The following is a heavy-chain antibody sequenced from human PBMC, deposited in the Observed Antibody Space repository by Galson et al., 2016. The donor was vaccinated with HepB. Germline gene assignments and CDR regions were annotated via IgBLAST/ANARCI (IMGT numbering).Heavy chain of an antibody. J-gene: IGHJ4*02. Sequence: SLRLSCAASGLTVGSTYLNWVRQAPGKGLEWVSGINNGAATTGYAASVKGRFTISRDNSKNTLYLQMDSLRTEDTAVYYCARDDYSGGRGSPDYWGQGTLVTVSS. D-gene: IGHD4/OR15-4a*01. V-gene: IGHV3-53*01. CDR1: GLTVGSTY. CDR3: ARDDYSGGRGSPDY. CDR2: INNGAATT.